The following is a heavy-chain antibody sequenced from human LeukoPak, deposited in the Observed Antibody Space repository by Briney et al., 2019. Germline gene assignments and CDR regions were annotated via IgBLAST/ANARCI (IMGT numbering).Heavy chain of an antibody. CDR1: GFTFSNYA. V-gene: IGHV3-15*01. CDR3: TTDFKTIVVVPAAFGC. D-gene: IGHD2-2*01. Sequence: PGGSLRLSCAASGFTFSNYAMSWVRQAPGKGLEWVGRIKSKTDGGTTDYAAPVKGRFTISRDDSKNTLYLQMNSLKTEDTAVYYCTTDFKTIVVVPAAFGCWGQGTLVTVSS. J-gene: IGHJ4*02. CDR2: IKSKTDGGTT.